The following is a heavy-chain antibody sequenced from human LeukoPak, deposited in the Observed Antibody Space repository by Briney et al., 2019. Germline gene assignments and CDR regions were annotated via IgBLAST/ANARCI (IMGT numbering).Heavy chain of an antibody. V-gene: IGHV1-2*02. CDR3: ARATEYYYGSGSYPYNWFDP. Sequence: ASVKVSCKASGYTFTGFYMHWVRQAPGQGLEWMGWINPNSGGTNYAQKFQGRVTMTRDTSISTAYMELSRLRSDDTAVYYCARATEYYYGSGSYPYNWFDPWGQGTLVTASS. CDR2: INPNSGGT. D-gene: IGHD3-10*01. J-gene: IGHJ5*02. CDR1: GYTFTGFY.